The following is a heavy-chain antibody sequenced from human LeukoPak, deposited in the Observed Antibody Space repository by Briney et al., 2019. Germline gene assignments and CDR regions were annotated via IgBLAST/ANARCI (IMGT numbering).Heavy chain of an antibody. CDR2: ILYDGSNK. CDR1: GFTFSSYG. J-gene: IGHJ4*02. CDR3: ARVTVTDGSIDY. Sequence: GGSLRLSCAASGFTFSSYGMRWVRQAPGKGLEWVAVILYDGSNKYYADSVKGRFTISRDNSKNTLYLQMNSLRAEDTAVYYCARVTVTDGSIDYWGQGTLVTVSS. V-gene: IGHV3-33*01. D-gene: IGHD2-21*02.